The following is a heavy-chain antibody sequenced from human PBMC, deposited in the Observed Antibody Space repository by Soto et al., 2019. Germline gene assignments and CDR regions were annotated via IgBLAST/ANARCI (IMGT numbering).Heavy chain of an antibody. J-gene: IGHJ4*02. D-gene: IGHD2-8*01. Sequence: QVQLQQWGAGLLKPSETLSLTCAVYGGSFSGYYWSWIRQPPGKGLEWIGEINHSGSTNYNPSLKSRVTISVDTSKNQFSLKLSSVTAADTAVYYCARSLRYADFDYWGQGTLVTVSS. CDR1: GGSFSGYY. CDR2: INHSGST. CDR3: ARSLRYADFDY. V-gene: IGHV4-34*01.